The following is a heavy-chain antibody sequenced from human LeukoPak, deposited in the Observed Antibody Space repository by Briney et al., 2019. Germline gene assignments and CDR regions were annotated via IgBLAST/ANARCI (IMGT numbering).Heavy chain of an antibody. Sequence: ASVKVSCKASGYTFTKSGIRWVRQAPGQGPEWMGWISTNEGNTNYAQKFQGRVTLTTETSTSTAYMELRSLTSDDTAIYYCASRIDYDGQYPYFNYWGQGTLVTVSS. CDR1: GYTFTKSG. V-gene: IGHV1-18*01. J-gene: IGHJ4*02. CDR3: ASRIDYDGQYPYFNY. D-gene: IGHD4-23*01. CDR2: ISTNEGNT.